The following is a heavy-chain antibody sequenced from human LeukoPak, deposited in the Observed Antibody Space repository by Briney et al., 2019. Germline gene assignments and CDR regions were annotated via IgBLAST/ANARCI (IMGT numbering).Heavy chain of an antibody. CDR1: GGSISSHY. J-gene: IGHJ4*02. CDR3: ARVGRGATIPFDY. V-gene: IGHV4-59*11. D-gene: IGHD5-24*01. Sequence: SETLSYTCTVSGGSISSHYWSWIRQPPGKGLEWIGYIYYSGSTNYNPSLKSRVTISVDTSKNQFSLKLSSVTAADTAVYYCARVGRGATIPFDYWGQGTLVTVSS. CDR2: IYYSGST.